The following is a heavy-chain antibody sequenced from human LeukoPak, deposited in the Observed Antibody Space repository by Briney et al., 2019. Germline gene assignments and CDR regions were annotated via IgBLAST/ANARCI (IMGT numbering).Heavy chain of an antibody. J-gene: IGHJ5*02. V-gene: IGHV1-69*06. CDR1: GDTFSSYA. CDR3: AREGVGVVVPAAIRIAQNWFDP. D-gene: IGHD2-2*01. CDR2: IIPILGTA. Sequence: ASVRVSCKASGDTFSSYAINWVRQAPGQGLEWMGGIIPILGTANYAQKFQGRVTITADKSTSTAYMELSSLRSEDTAVYYCAREGVGVVVPAAIRIAQNWFDPWGQGTLVTVSS.